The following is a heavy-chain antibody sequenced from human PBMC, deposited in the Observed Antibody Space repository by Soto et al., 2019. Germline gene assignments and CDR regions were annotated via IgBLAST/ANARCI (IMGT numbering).Heavy chain of an antibody. J-gene: IGHJ6*02. Sequence: SETLSLTCTVSGGSISSSSYYWGWIRQPPGKGLEWIGSIYYSGSTYYNPSLKSRVTISVDTSKNQFSLKLSSVTAADTAVYYCVRDISGIAVAGRYYYYGMDVWGQGTTVTVSS. D-gene: IGHD6-19*01. CDR1: GGSISSSSYY. CDR2: IYYSGST. CDR3: VRDISGIAVAGRYYYYGMDV. V-gene: IGHV4-39*02.